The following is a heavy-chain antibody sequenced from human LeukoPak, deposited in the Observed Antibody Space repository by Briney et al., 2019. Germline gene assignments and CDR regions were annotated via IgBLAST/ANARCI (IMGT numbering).Heavy chain of an antibody. CDR2: IITKSGRT. V-gene: IGHV1-2*02. CDR3: ARADFIDAGPYLIGP. J-gene: IGHJ5*02. D-gene: IGHD3-3*01. CDR1: GYSFTDYY. Sequence: ASVRVSCKTSGYSFTDYYIHWVRQAPGQGLEWMGWIITKSGRTSSARKFQGRVTMTRDPSITTVYMDMAWLTSDDTAIYFCARADFIDAGPYLIGPWGQGTLVTVSS.